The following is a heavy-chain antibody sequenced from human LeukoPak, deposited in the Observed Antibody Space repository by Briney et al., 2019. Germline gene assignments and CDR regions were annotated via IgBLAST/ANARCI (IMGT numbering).Heavy chain of an antibody. J-gene: IGHJ4*02. CDR3: AKGSHYYDSGGYYIEY. CDR1: GFTFSSYG. V-gene: IGHV3-30*18. D-gene: IGHD3-22*01. CDR2: ISYDGSNQ. Sequence: PGRSLRLSCAASGFTFSSYGMHWVRQAPGKGLEWVAVISYDGSNQYYAVSVKGRFTIFRDNSKNTLYLQMNSLRPDDTAVYFCAKGSHYYDSGGYYIEYWGQGTLVAVSS.